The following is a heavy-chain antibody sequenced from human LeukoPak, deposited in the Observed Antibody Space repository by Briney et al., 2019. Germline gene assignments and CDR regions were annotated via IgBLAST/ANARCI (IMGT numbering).Heavy chain of an antibody. CDR2: VIPLFGTA. CDR1: GYTFTGYY. J-gene: IGHJ3*02. Sequence: ASVKVSCKASGYTFTGYYMHWVRQAPGQGLEWMGGVIPLFGTAHYTQKFQGRVTFTADKSTTTAYMELRGLESDDTAVYYCARDSFTVTHPQHDAFDIWGQGTMLTVSS. V-gene: IGHV1-69*06. D-gene: IGHD4-17*01. CDR3: ARDSFTVTHPQHDAFDI.